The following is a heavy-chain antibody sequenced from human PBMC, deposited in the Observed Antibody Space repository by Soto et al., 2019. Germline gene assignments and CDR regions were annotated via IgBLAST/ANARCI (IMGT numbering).Heavy chain of an antibody. D-gene: IGHD3-10*01. CDR3: AIEGPYYYGAGSHGYYGRDV. Sequence: PSETLSLTCTVSGGSLSSGDYYWSWIRQPPGKGLEWIGYIYYSGSTYYNPSLKSRVTISVDSSKNQFSLKLSSVPAADTAVYYCAIEGPYYYGAGSHGYYGRDVWGQGTTVTVSS. V-gene: IGHV4-30-4*01. CDR2: IYYSGST. CDR1: GGSLSSGDYY. J-gene: IGHJ6*01.